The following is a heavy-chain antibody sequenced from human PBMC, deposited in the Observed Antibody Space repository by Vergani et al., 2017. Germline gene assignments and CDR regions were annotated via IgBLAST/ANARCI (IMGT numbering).Heavy chain of an antibody. CDR1: GFTFSSYA. V-gene: IGHV3-30*07. J-gene: IGHJ6*03. Sequence: QVQLVESGGGVVQPGRSLRLSCAASGFTFSSYAMHWVRQAPGKGLEWVAVISYDGSNKYYADSVKGRFTISRDNAKNSLYLQMNSLRAEDTAVYYCARVGAAGTYYMDVWGKGP. CDR2: ISYDGSNK. CDR3: ARVGAAGTYYMDV. D-gene: IGHD6-13*01.